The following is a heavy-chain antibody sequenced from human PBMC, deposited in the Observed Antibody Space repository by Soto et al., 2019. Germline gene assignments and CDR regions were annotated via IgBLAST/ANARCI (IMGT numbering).Heavy chain of an antibody. J-gene: IGHJ6*02. CDR1: GGTFSSYA. CDR2: IIPILGIA. CDR3: ARAYGSGSYARLYYYYGMDV. D-gene: IGHD3-10*01. Sequence: ASVKVSCKASGGTFSSYAISWVRQAPGQGLEWMGRIIPILGIANYAQKFQGRVTITADKSTSTAYMELSSLRSEDTAVYYCARAYGSGSYARLYYYYGMDVWGQGTTVTVSS. V-gene: IGHV1-69*04.